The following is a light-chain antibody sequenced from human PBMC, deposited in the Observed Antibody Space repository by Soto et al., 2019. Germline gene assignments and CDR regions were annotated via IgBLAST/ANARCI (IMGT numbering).Light chain of an antibody. CDR2: DNN. CDR1: SSNIGNNY. CDR3: GTWDSSLSAGGV. Sequence: QSVLTQPPSVSAAPGQKVTISCSGSSSNIGNNYVSWYQQLPGTAPKLLIYDNNKRPSGIPDRFSGSKSGTSATLSITGVQTGDEADYYCGTWDSSLSAGGVFGGGTKLTVL. V-gene: IGLV1-51*01. J-gene: IGLJ2*01.